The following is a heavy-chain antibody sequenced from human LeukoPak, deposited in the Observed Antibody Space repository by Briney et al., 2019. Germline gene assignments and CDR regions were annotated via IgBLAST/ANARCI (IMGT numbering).Heavy chain of an antibody. D-gene: IGHD3-10*01. V-gene: IGHV4-59*01. CDR1: GGSISSYY. J-gene: IGHJ5*02. CDR3: ASVITSRGWFDP. CDR2: IYYSGST. Sequence: PSETLSLTCTVSGGSISSYYWSWIRQPPGKGLEWIGYIYYSGSTNYNPSLKSRVTISVDTSKNQLSLKLSSVTAADTAVYYCASVITSRGWFDPWGQGTLVTVSS.